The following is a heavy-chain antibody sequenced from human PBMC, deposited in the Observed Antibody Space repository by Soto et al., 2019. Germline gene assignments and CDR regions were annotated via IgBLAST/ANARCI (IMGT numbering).Heavy chain of an antibody. CDR3: ARDSGYCGGDCYIFDY. J-gene: IGHJ4*02. V-gene: IGHV4-31*03. Sequence: QVQLQESGPGLVKPSQTLSLTCTVSGGSISSGGYYWSWIRQHPGKGLEWIGYIYYSGSTYYNPSLKCRVTIPVDTSKNQFSLKLSSVTAADTAVYYCARDSGYCGGDCYIFDYWGQGTLVTVSS. CDR1: GGSISSGGYY. CDR2: IYYSGST. D-gene: IGHD2-21*02.